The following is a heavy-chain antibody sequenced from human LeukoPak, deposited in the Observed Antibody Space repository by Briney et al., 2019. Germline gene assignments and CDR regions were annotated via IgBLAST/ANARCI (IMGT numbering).Heavy chain of an antibody. Sequence: GGSLRLSCAASGFTFSSCAMSWVRQAPGKGLEWVSAISGSGGSTYYADSVKGRFTISRDNSKNTLYLQMNSLRAEDTAVYYCASRTIFGVVIPWGQGTLVTVSS. CDR1: GFTFSSCA. CDR2: ISGSGGST. D-gene: IGHD3-3*01. CDR3: ASRTIFGVVIP. J-gene: IGHJ5*02. V-gene: IGHV3-23*01.